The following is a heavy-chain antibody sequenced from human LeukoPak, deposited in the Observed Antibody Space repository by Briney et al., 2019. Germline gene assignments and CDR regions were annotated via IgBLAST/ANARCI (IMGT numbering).Heavy chain of an antibody. J-gene: IGHJ5*02. D-gene: IGHD6-13*01. CDR1: GFTVSDNY. V-gene: IGHV3-53*01. CDR3: ARDAPQVPAAGVLAS. Sequence: GGSLRLSCAASGFTVSDNYMSWVRQAPGKGLEWVSVMYSRGDTYYAKSVKGRFTFSRGISKNTLYLQMNGLRTEDTAMYYCARDAPQVPAAGVLASWGQGTLVIVSS. CDR2: MYSRGDT.